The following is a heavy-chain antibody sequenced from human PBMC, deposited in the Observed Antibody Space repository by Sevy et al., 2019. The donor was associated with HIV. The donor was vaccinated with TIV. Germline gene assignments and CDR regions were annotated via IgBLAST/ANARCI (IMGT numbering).Heavy chain of an antibody. Sequence: SETLSLTCTVSGGPFNNYYWSWIRQPPGKGLQWIGYIYYSGSTNYNPSLKSRVTMSLDTSKNQFSLKLSSVTAAETAIYYCARESIATVGDFDYWGQGTLVTVSS. V-gene: IGHV4-59*01. CDR3: ARESIATVGDFDY. CDR1: GGPFNNYY. J-gene: IGHJ4*02. CDR2: IYYSGST. D-gene: IGHD6-13*01.